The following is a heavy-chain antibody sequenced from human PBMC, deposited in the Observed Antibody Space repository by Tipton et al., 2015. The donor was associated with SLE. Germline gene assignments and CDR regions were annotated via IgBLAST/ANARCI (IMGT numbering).Heavy chain of an antibody. CDR1: GFTFSKYA. J-gene: IGHJ4*02. D-gene: IGHD1-26*01. V-gene: IGHV3-23*01. Sequence: GSLRLSCAASGFTFSKYAMSWVRQAPGKGLEWVSASSGGGGSTYYADSLRGRFTISRDNSKNTLYLQMNSLRAGDTAVYYCAKHPFGDSGGYPVHFDYWGQGTLVTGSS. CDR3: AKHPFGDSGGYPVHFDY. CDR2: SSGGGGST.